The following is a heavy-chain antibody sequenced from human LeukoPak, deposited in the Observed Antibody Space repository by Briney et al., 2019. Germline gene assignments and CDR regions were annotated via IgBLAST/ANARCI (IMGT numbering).Heavy chain of an antibody. CDR1: GFTFDDYA. J-gene: IGHJ6*03. V-gene: IGHV3-9*01. CDR3: AKDISSGWYYYYYMDV. CDR2: ISWNSGSI. Sequence: HPGGSLRLSCAASGFTFDDYAMHWVRQAPGKGLEWVSGISWNSGSIGYADSVKGRFTISRDNAKNSLYLQMNSLRAEDTALYYCAKDISSGWYYYYYMDVWGKGTTVTISS. D-gene: IGHD6-19*01.